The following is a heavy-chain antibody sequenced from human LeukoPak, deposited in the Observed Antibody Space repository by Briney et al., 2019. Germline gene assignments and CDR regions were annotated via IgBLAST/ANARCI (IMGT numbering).Heavy chain of an antibody. CDR3: ARDKGLAAAGHWYFDL. Sequence: PSETLSLTCTVSGGSISSYYWSWIRQPPGKGLDWIGYIYYSGSTNYNPSLKSRVTISGDTSKNQFSLKLSSVTAADTAVYYCARDKGLAAAGHWYFDLWGRGTLVTVSS. CDR1: GGSISSYY. D-gene: IGHD6-13*01. J-gene: IGHJ2*01. CDR2: IYYSGST. V-gene: IGHV4-59*01.